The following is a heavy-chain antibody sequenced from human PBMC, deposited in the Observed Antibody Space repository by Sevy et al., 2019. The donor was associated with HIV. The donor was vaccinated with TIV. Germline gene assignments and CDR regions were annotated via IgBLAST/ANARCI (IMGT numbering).Heavy chain of an antibody. J-gene: IGHJ6*02. CDR2: ISWNSGSI. Sequence: GGSLRLSCAASGFTFDDYAMHWVRQPPGKGLEWVSGISWNSGSIGYADSMKGGFTISRDNAKHSLYLQMNSLGAEDTALFYCAMDVLTGGDAFLCGYVSYDYGMDVWGQGTTVTVSS. D-gene: IGHD3-3*01. CDR3: AMDVLTGGDAFLCGYVSYDYGMDV. V-gene: IGHV3-9*01. CDR1: GFTFDDYA.